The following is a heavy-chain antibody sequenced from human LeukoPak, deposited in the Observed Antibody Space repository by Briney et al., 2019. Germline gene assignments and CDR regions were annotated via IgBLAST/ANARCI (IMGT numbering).Heavy chain of an antibody. CDR3: ARGTDLAAAGRAFDI. Sequence: ASVKVSCKASGGTFSSYAISWVRQAPGQGLEWMGRIIPILGIANYAQKFQGRVTITADKSTSTAYMELSSLRSEDTAVYYCARGTDLAAAGRAFDIWGQGTMVTVSS. CDR2: IIPILGIA. D-gene: IGHD6-13*01. CDR1: GGTFSSYA. J-gene: IGHJ3*02. V-gene: IGHV1-69*04.